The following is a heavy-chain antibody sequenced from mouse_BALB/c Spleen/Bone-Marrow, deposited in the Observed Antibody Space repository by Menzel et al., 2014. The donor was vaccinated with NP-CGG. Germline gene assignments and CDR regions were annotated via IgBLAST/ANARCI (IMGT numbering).Heavy chain of an antibody. J-gene: IGHJ4*01. D-gene: IGHD2-3*01. CDR1: GYTFTSYW. CDR2: IYPGSGSS. CDR3: TRGWRAMDC. V-gene: IGHV1S22*01. Sequence: LQQSGSELVRPGASVKLSCKASGYTFTSYWMNWMKQRPGQGLEWIGNIYPGSGSSNYDEKFKSKATLTVDTSSSPAYMQLSSLTSEDSAVYYCTRGWRAMDCWGQGTSVTVSS.